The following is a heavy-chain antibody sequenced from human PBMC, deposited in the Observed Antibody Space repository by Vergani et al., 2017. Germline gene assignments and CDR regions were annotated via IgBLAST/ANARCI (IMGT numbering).Heavy chain of an antibody. D-gene: IGHD3-9*01. CDR2: ISYDGNKK. CDR3: AKDPGDYYDILTGPSDI. CDR1: GFPFSDYG. V-gene: IGHV3-30*18. Sequence: QVQLVESGGGEVQPGRSLRLSCSAAGFPFSDYGVHWVRQAPGKGLEWVSVISYDGNKKNYADSVKGRFTISRDNSKNTLYLEMNALRAEDTAVYYCAKDPGDYYDILTGPSDIWGQGTMVTVSS. J-gene: IGHJ3*02.